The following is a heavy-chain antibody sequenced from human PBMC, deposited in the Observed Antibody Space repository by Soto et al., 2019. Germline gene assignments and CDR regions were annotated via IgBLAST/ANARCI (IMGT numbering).Heavy chain of an antibody. CDR3: ARENRSGDFDY. V-gene: IGHV4-59*01. CDR2: IYYSGST. D-gene: IGHD3-22*01. J-gene: IGHJ4*02. CDR1: GGSISSYY. Sequence: PSETLSLTCTVSGGSISSYYCSWIRQPPGKGLEWIGYIYYSGSTNYNPSLKSRVTISVDTSKNQFSLKLSSVTAADTAVYYCARENRSGDFDYWGQGTLVTVSS.